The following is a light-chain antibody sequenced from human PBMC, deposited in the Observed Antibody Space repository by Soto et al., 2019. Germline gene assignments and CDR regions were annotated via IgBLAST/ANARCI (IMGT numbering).Light chain of an antibody. CDR1: SSDVGSYNL. CDR3: CSYAGSSTFV. J-gene: IGLJ1*01. Sequence: QSALTQPASVSGSPGQSITISCTGTSSDVGSYNLVSWYQQHPGKAPKLMIHEYTKRPSGVSNRFSGSKSGNTASLTISGLQAEDEADYYCCSYAGSSTFVFGTGTKLTVL. V-gene: IGLV2-23*01. CDR2: EYT.